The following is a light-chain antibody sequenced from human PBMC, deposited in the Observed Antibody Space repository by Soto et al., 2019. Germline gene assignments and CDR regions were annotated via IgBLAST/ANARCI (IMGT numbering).Light chain of an antibody. J-gene: IGKJ2*01. Sequence: EIVLTQSPGTLSLSPGERATLSCRASQSVSSSYMAWYQQKPGQAPRLLIYGASHRATGIPDRFSGSGSGTDFTLTISRLEPEDFAVYYCQQYGGSPYTFGQGTKLEIK. CDR3: QQYGGSPYT. CDR1: QSVSSSY. V-gene: IGKV3-20*01. CDR2: GAS.